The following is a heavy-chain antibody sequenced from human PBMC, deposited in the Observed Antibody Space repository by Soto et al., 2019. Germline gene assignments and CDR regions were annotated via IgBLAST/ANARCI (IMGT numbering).Heavy chain of an antibody. CDR2: IWYDGSNK. Sequence: GGSLRLSCAASGFTFSSYGMHWVRQAPGKGLEWVAVIWYDGSNKYYADSVKGRFTISRDNSKNTLYLQMNSLRAEDTAVYYCARDHRLGFGELSPSFDYWGQGTLVTVSS. CDR3: ARDHRLGFGELSPSFDY. CDR1: GFTFSSYG. J-gene: IGHJ4*02. V-gene: IGHV3-33*01. D-gene: IGHD3-10*01.